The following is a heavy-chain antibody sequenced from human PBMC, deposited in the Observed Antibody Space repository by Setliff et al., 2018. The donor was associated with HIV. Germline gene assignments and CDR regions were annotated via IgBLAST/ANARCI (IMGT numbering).Heavy chain of an antibody. CDR3: AHYYDSSGFYNYFDY. J-gene: IGHJ4*02. D-gene: IGHD3-22*01. Sequence: SGPTLVNPTQPLTLTCTFSGFSLSTAGVGVAWIRQPPGKALEWLALIYWDDDKRYSPSPKSRVTITKDTSKNQVVLTMSNMDPVDTATYFCAHYYDSSGFYNYFDYWGQGTLVTVSS. V-gene: IGHV2-5*02. CDR2: IYWDDDK. CDR1: GFSLSTAGVG.